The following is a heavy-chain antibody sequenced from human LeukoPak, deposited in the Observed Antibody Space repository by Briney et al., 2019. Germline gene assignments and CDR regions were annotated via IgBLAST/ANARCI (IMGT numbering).Heavy chain of an antibody. D-gene: IGHD6-19*01. V-gene: IGHV3-7*03. CDR1: GFTFSSYW. CDR3: ARDFSSGWQRLYYFDY. Sequence: GGSLRLSCAASGFTFSSYWMSWVRQAPGKGLEWVANIKQDGSEKYYVDSVKGRFTISRDNAKNSLYLQMNSLRAEDTAVYYCARDFSSGWQRLYYFDYWGQGTLVTVSS. CDR2: IKQDGSEK. J-gene: IGHJ4*02.